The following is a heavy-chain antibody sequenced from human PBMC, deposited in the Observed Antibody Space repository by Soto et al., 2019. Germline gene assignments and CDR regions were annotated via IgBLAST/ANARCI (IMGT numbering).Heavy chain of an antibody. CDR3: ARGAAAVTHYYYYGMDV. J-gene: IGHJ6*02. CDR2: IYYSGST. CDR1: GGSISSYY. D-gene: IGHD6-13*01. Sequence: QVQLQESGPGLVKPSETLSLTCTVSGGSISSYYWSWIRQPPGKGLEWIGYIYYSGSTNYNPSLKSRVTISEDTSKNQFSLKLSSATAADTAVYYCARGAAAVTHYYYYGMDVWGQGTTVTVSS. V-gene: IGHV4-59*01.